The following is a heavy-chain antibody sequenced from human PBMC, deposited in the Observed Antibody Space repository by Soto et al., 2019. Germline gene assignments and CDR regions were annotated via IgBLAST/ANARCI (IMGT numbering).Heavy chain of an antibody. V-gene: IGHV3-21*01. CDR1: GFTFSSYS. Sequence: GGSLRLSCAASGFTFSSYSMNWVRQAPGKGLEWVSSISSSSSYIYYADSVKGRFTISRDNAKNSLYLQMNSLRAEHTAVYYCARDPDYYGSGSYYFDYWGQGTLVTV. D-gene: IGHD3-10*01. J-gene: IGHJ4*02. CDR2: ISSSSSYI. CDR3: ARDPDYYGSGSYYFDY.